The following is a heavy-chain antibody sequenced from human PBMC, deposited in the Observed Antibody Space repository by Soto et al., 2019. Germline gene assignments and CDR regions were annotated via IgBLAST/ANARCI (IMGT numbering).Heavy chain of an antibody. CDR2: ISYDGSNK. CDR1: GFTFSSYA. V-gene: IGHV3-30-3*01. J-gene: IGHJ2*01. CDR3: ARDPLWGTAMVLWYFDL. Sequence: GGSLRLSCAASGFTFSSYAMHWVRQAPGKGLEWVAVISYDGSNKYYAESVKGRFTISRDNSKNTLYLQMNSLRAEDTAVYYCARDPLWGTAMVLWYFDLWGRGTLVTVS. D-gene: IGHD5-18*01.